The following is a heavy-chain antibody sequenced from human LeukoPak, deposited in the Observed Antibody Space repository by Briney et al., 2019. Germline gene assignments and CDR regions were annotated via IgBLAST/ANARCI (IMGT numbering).Heavy chain of an antibody. D-gene: IGHD6-19*01. CDR1: GFTFSSYS. J-gene: IGHJ4*02. CDR2: ISSSSSYI. Sequence: GGSLSLSCAASGFTFSSYSMNWVRQAPGKGLEWVASISSSSSYIYYADSVKGRFTISRDNSKNALYLQMNSLRAEDTATYYCANRRWLGDFFDYWGQGTLVTVSS. V-gene: IGHV3-21*04. CDR3: ANRRWLGDFFDY.